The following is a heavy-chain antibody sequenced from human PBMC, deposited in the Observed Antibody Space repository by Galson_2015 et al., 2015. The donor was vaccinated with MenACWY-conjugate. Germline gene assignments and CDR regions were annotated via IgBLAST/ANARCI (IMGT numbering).Heavy chain of an antibody. Sequence: SETLSLTCTFSGGSFTTNWWSWVRQSPGKGLEWIGETSHGGNTYFHPSLTGRADIFLDASKNQFSLKLASVTAADTAVYYCAREWYSSSWWYYFDSWGLGTLVTVSS. D-gene: IGHD6-13*01. J-gene: IGHJ4*02. CDR2: TSHGGNT. CDR3: AREWYSSSWWYYFDS. CDR1: GGSFTTNW. V-gene: IGHV4-4*02.